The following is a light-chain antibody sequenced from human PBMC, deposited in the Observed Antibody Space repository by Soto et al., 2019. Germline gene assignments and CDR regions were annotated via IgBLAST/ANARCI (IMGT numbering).Light chain of an antibody. J-gene: IGKJ1*01. CDR1: QGVSSW. V-gene: IGKV1-12*01. CDR2: AAS. CDR3: QQYNRYPWT. Sequence: DIQMTQSPSSVSASVGDRVTITCRASQGVSSWLAWYQQKPGKAPNLLIYAASTLQSGVPSRFSGSGSGTEFTLTISSLQPDDFATYYCQQYNRYPWTVGQGTKVDSK.